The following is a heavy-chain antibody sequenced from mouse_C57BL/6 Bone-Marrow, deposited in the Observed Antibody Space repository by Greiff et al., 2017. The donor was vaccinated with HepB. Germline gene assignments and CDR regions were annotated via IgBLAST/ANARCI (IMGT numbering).Heavy chain of an antibody. CDR1: GFTFTDYY. Sequence: EVKLMESGGGLVQPGGSLSLSCAASGFTFTDYYMSWVRQPPGKALEWLGFIRNKANGYTTEYSASVKGRFTISRDNSQSILYLHMNALRAEDSATYYCARGAPRAYFDVWGTGTTVTVSS. J-gene: IGHJ1*03. CDR3: ARGAPRAYFDV. D-gene: IGHD2-10*02. CDR2: IRNKANGYTT. V-gene: IGHV7-3*01.